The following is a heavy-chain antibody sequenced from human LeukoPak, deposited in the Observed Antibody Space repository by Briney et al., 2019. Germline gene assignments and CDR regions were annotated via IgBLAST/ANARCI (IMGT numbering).Heavy chain of an antibody. CDR2: IWYDGSNK. V-gene: IGHV3-33*01. CDR1: GFTFSSYG. J-gene: IGHJ4*02. Sequence: PGRSLRLSCAASGFTFSSYGMHWVRQAPGKGLEWVAVIWYDGSNKYYADSVKGRFTISRDNSKNTLYLQMNSLRAEDTAVYYCARDRHGDYSFDYWGQGTLVTVSS. CDR3: ARDRHGDYSFDY. D-gene: IGHD4-17*01.